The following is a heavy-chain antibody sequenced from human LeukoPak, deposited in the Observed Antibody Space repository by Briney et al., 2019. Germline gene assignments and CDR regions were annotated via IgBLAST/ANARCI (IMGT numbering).Heavy chain of an antibody. V-gene: IGHV3-21*01. CDR1: GFTFSRHS. D-gene: IGHD4-17*01. CDR2: ISSTSSYI. CDR3: ARVGLADYGDYFDY. Sequence: GGSLRLSCAASGFTFSRHSLNWVRQAPGKGLEWVSTISSTSSYIYYGDSVKGRFTISRDNAKNSLYLQMNSLRVEDTAIYYCARVGLADYGDYFDYWGQGTLVTVSS. J-gene: IGHJ4*02.